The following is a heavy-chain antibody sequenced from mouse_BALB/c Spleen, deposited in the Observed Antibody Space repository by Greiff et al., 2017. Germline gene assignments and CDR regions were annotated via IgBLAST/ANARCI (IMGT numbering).Heavy chain of an antibody. D-gene: IGHD3-3*01. V-gene: IGHV5-6*01. Sequence: EVKLVESGGDLVKPGGSLKLSCAASGFTFSSYGMSWVRQTPDKRLEWVATISSGGSYTYYPDSVKGRFTISRDNAKNTLYLQMSSLKSEDTAMYYCARHGGTEDYWGQGTSVTGSS. J-gene: IGHJ4*01. CDR3: ARHGGTEDY. CDR1: GFTFSSYG. CDR2: ISSGGSYT.